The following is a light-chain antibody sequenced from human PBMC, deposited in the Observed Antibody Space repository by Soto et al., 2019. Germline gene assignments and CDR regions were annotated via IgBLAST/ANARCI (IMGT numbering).Light chain of an antibody. J-gene: IGLJ1*01. CDR1: SSDVGSYNR. V-gene: IGLV2-18*02. Sequence: QSVQTQPPSVSGSPGQSVTISCTGTSSDVGSYNRVSWYQQPPGTAPKLMIYEVSNRPSGVPDRFSGSKSGNTASLTISGLQAEDEADYYCNSYTSSSTYVFGTGTKVTVL. CDR2: EVS. CDR3: NSYTSSSTYV.